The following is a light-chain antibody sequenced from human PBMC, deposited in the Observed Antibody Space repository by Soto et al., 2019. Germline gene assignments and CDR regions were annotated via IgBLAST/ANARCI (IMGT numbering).Light chain of an antibody. CDR2: GAS. CDR3: QQANSFPLT. V-gene: IGKV1-12*01. J-gene: IGKJ4*01. CDR1: QDIRKD. Sequence: DIQMTQSASSLSASVGDRVTITCRASQDIRKDLAWYQQKPGTAPQILIYGASTLQTGVASRFSGSGSATDFSLTITSLQPENFASYYCQQANSFPLTFGGGTKVDIK.